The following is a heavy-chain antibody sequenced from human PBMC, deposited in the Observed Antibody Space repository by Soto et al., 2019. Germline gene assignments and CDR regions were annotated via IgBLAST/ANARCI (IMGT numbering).Heavy chain of an antibody. CDR3: ARDGYDILTGRSAGFDY. J-gene: IGHJ4*02. Sequence: ASVKVSCKASGYTFTGYYMHWVRQAPGQGLEWMGWINPNSGGTNYARKFQGRVTMTRDTSISTAYMELSRLRSDDTAVYYCARDGYDILTGRSAGFDYWGQGTLVNV. D-gene: IGHD3-9*01. V-gene: IGHV1-2*02. CDR1: GYTFTGYY. CDR2: INPNSGGT.